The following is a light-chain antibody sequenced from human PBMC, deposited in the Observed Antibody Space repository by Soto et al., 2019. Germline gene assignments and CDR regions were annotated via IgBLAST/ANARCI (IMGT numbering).Light chain of an antibody. CDR3: QSYDTSVSGARV. CDR2: RNH. V-gene: IGLV1-40*01. Sequence: QSVLTQPPSVSGAPGQRVTISCTGTGSNIGAGYDVHWYQQIPGTAPKLLIYRNHDRPSGVPDRFSGSKSGTSASLTITGLQAEDEADYYCQSYDTSVSGARVFGGGTKLTVL. J-gene: IGLJ3*02. CDR1: GSNIGAGYD.